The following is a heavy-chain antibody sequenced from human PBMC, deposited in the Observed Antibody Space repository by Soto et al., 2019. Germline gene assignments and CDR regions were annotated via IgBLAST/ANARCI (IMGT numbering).Heavy chain of an antibody. CDR3: ARVVAVSGNYYYYGMDV. CDR2: IYPGDSDT. V-gene: IGHV5-51*01. D-gene: IGHD6-19*01. Sequence: GESLKISCQGSGYSFIDYWIGWVRQVPGKGLEWMGIIYPGDSDTRYSPSFQGQVTISADKSITTAYLQWSSLKASDTAMYYCARVVAVSGNYYYYGMDVWGQGTTVTVSS. CDR1: GYSFIDYW. J-gene: IGHJ6*02.